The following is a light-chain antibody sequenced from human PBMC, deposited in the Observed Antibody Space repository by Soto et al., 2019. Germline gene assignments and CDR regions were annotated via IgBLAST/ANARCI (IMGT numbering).Light chain of an antibody. Sequence: QSALTQPASVSGSPGQSITISCTGTNSDVGRYNYVSWYQQHPGKAPKLMIYDVSNRPSGVSNRFSGSKSGNTASLTLSGLRAEDEADYYCSSFTSNSTQVFGTGTKVTVL. J-gene: IGLJ1*01. CDR1: NSDVGRYNY. CDR2: DVS. V-gene: IGLV2-14*01. CDR3: SSFTSNSTQV.